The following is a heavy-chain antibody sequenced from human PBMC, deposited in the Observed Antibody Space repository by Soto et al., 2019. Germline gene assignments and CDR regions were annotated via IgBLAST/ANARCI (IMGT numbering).Heavy chain of an antibody. CDR2: IYYSGST. Sequence: PSETLSLTCTVSGGSISSGDYYWSWIRQPPGKGLGWIGYIYYSGSTYYNPSLKSRVTISVDTSKNQFSLKLSSVTAADTAVYYCARRNYDFWSGPYGMDVWGQGTTVTVSS. D-gene: IGHD3-3*01. J-gene: IGHJ6*02. CDR1: GGSISSGDYY. V-gene: IGHV4-30-4*01. CDR3: ARRNYDFWSGPYGMDV.